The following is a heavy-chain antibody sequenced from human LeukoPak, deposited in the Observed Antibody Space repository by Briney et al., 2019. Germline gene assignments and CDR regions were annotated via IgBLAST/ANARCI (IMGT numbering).Heavy chain of an antibody. V-gene: IGHV3-33*08. D-gene: IGHD3-16*01. J-gene: IGHJ6*02. CDR1: GFSGSSIF. CDR3: ARDTTPSFDYYYYGMDV. CDR2: IWYDGSDK. Sequence: GGSLRLSCAASGFSGSSIFMTWVRQAPGKGLEWVAVIWYDGSDKYYADSVKGRFTISRDNSKNTLYLQMNSLRAEDTAVYYCARDTTPSFDYYYYGMDVWGQGTTVTVSS.